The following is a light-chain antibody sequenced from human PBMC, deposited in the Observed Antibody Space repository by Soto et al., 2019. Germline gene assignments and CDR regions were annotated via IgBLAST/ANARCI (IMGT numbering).Light chain of an antibody. CDR3: LSFDSSLSVV. V-gene: IGLV1-40*01. CDR1: SSNIGAGYD. J-gene: IGLJ2*01. CDR2: GNT. Sequence: QSVLTQPPSVSGAPGQRVTISCTGSSSNIGAGYDVHWYQQLPGSAPKLLIYGNTNRPSGVPDRLSGSKSGTSASLAITGLQAEDEADYYCLSFDSSLSVVFGGGTQLTVL.